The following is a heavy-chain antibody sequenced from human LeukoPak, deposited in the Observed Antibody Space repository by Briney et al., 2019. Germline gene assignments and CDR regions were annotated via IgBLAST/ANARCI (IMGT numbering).Heavy chain of an antibody. CDR1: GGSFSDYY. D-gene: IGHD3-10*01. J-gene: IGHJ5*02. CDR2: IYYSGST. Sequence: SETLSLTCAVYGGSFSDYYWSWIRQPPGKGLEWIGYIYYSGSTYYNPSLKSRVTISVDTSKNQFSLKLSSVTAADTAVYYCARSMVRGVTGRDWFDPWGQGTLVTVSS. CDR3: ARSMVRGVTGRDWFDP. V-gene: IGHV4-30-4*01.